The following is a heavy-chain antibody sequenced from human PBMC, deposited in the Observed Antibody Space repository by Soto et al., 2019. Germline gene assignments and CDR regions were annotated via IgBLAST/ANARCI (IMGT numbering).Heavy chain of an antibody. Sequence: GGFLRLSCAASGFTFSSYAMTWVRQAPGKGLEWVSIVSYNGGDTYYADSVKGRFTISRDNSKDTVDLQMNGLRAEDTAVYYCARYIRGPTVYYFDFWGPGVLVTVSS. V-gene: IGHV3-23*01. CDR2: VSYNGGDT. CDR1: GFTFSSYA. CDR3: ARYIRGPTVYYFDF. D-gene: IGHD1-1*01. J-gene: IGHJ4*02.